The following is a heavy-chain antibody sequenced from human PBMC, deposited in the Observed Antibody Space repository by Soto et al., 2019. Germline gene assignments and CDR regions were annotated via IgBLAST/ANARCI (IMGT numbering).Heavy chain of an antibody. CDR2: IYSSGSA. CDR1: GASVRSGGSY. D-gene: IGHD6-19*01. Sequence: SETLSLTCTVSGASVRSGGSYWSWIRQPPGKGLEWIGYIYSSGSANYNPSLKSRVTISRDTSKNRITLKVASVTAADTAVYYCARGFSSVSMDAWGQGTTVTVSS. J-gene: IGHJ6*02. CDR3: ARGFSSVSMDA. V-gene: IGHV4-61*08.